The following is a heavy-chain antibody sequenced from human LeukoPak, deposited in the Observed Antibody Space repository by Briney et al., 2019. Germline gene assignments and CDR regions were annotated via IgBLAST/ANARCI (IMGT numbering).Heavy chain of an antibody. V-gene: IGHV3-7*05. CDR2: IKQDGSEK. Sequence: GGSLRLSCPVSRFTFSNYWMSWVGQAPGKGLEWVATIKQDGSEKYYVDSVEGRFTISRDNAKNSLYLQMNSLRAEDTAVYFCARLTTTGDYWGQGTLVTVSS. CDR3: ARLTTTGDY. D-gene: IGHD2-8*02. CDR1: RFTFSNYW. J-gene: IGHJ4*02.